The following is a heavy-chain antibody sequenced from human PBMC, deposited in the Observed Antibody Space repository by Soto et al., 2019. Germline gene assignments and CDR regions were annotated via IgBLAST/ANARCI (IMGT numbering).Heavy chain of an antibody. CDR3: AKDDGPDCSGGSCYSFYYYYMDV. D-gene: IGHD2-15*01. V-gene: IGHV3-30*18. CDR2: ISYDGSNK. Sequence: QVQLVESGGGVVQPGRSLRLSCAASGFTFSSYGMHWVRQAPGKGLEWVAVISYDGSNKYYADSVKGRFTISRDNSKNTLCLQMNSLRAEDTAVYYCAKDDGPDCSGGSCYSFYYYYMDVWGKGTTVTVSS. CDR1: GFTFSSYG. J-gene: IGHJ6*03.